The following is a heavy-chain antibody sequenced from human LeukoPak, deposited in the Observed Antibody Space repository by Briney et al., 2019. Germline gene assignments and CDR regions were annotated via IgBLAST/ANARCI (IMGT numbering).Heavy chain of an antibody. CDR3: AKDFSVYYYDSRALDY. CDR1: GFTFSSYG. V-gene: IGHV3-30*02. D-gene: IGHD3-22*01. Sequence: GGSLRLSCAASGFTFSSYGMHWVRQAPGKGLEWVAFIRYDGSNKYYADSVKGRFTISRDNSKKTLYLQMNSLRPEDTAVYYCAKDFSVYYYDSRALDYWGQGTLVTVSS. J-gene: IGHJ4*02. CDR2: IRYDGSNK.